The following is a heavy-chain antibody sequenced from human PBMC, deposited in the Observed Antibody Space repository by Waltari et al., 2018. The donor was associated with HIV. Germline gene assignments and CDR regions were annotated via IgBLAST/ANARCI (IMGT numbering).Heavy chain of an antibody. CDR1: GGSIRSSGHY. D-gene: IGHD2-21*02. CDR3: ARGTIESGVTAGFGF. J-gene: IGHJ4*02. V-gene: IGHV4-39*01. Sequence: QLQLQESGPGLVRPSETLSLTCSVSGGSIRSSGHYWGWLRQSSGKGLDWVGSIYYTGTTYYSPSLKNRLTMSVDATKGQFSLTLKSVTAADTAIYYCARGTIESGVTAGFGFWGQGTLVAVSS. CDR2: IYYTGTT.